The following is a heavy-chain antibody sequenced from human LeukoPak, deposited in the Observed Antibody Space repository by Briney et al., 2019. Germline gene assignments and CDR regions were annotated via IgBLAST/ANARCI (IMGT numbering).Heavy chain of an antibody. Sequence: ASVKVSCKASGYTFTGYYMHWVRQAPGQGLEWMGWINPNSGGTNYAQKFQGRVTMTRDTSISTAYMELSRLRSDDTAVYYCARDFCSSTSCPFYYCYGMDVWGQGTTVTVSS. J-gene: IGHJ6*02. CDR2: INPNSGGT. CDR1: GYTFTGYY. V-gene: IGHV1-2*02. CDR3: ARDFCSSTSCPFYYCYGMDV. D-gene: IGHD2-2*01.